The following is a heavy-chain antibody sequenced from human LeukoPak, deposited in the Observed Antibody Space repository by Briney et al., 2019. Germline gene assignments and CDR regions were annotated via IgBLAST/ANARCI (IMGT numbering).Heavy chain of an antibody. Sequence: PGGSLRLSCAASGFTFSSYSMNWVRQAPGKGLEWVSSISSSSSYIYYADSVKGRFTISRDNAKNSLYLQMNSLRAEDTAVYYCARGRWLQARGPSFDYWGQGTLVTVSS. CDR1: GFTFSSYS. V-gene: IGHV3-21*01. J-gene: IGHJ4*02. D-gene: IGHD5-24*01. CDR2: ISSSSSYI. CDR3: ARGRWLQARGPSFDY.